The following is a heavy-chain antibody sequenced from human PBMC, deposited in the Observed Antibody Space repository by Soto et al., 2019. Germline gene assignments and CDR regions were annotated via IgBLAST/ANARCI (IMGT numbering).Heavy chain of an antibody. J-gene: IGHJ4*02. D-gene: IGHD6-13*01. CDR1: GFTFRSYG. CDR3: ETDWDRVRSSWYRYYFDY. V-gene: IGHV3-30*03. CDR2: ISIDGSKK. Sequence: GGSLRLSCAASGFTFRSYGMHWVRQAPGKGLEWVAVISIDGSKKEYADSVKGRFTISRDKSKNTLYLQMNSLRAEDTAVYYCETDWDRVRSSWYRYYFDYWGQGTLVTVSS.